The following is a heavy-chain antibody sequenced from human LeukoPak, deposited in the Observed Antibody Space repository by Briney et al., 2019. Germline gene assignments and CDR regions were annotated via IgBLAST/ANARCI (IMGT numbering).Heavy chain of an antibody. Sequence: PSETLSLTCTVSGGSISSTAYYWGWIRQATGRGLEWIATIYYSGTTYYNPSLESQVTISVDTSKNQFSLKLSSVTAADTSVYYCSRQGVRGTYYYAMDVWGQGTTVTVSS. CDR3: SRQGVRGTYYYAMDV. D-gene: IGHD3-10*01. CDR2: IYYSGTT. CDR1: GGSISSTAYY. V-gene: IGHV4-39*01. J-gene: IGHJ6*02.